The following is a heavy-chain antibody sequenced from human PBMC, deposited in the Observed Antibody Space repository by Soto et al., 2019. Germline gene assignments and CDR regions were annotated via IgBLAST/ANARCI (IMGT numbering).Heavy chain of an antibody. D-gene: IGHD2-2*01. V-gene: IGHV1-18*01. J-gene: IGHJ5*02. CDR1: GDTFSNYG. Sequence: ASVRVSCKTSGDTFSNYGITWVRQAPGQPLEWLGWISLYSDGTNYAQKFQGRVSMTTDTSTTTAYMELRSLRSDDTAVYYCARVVPGAEAWFGPWCQGPRVIVSS. CDR3: ARVVPGAEAWFGP. CDR2: ISLYSDGT.